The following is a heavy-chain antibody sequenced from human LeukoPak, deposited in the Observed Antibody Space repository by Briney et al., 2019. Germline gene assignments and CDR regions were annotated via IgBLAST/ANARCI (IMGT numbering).Heavy chain of an antibody. Sequence: GGSLTLSCAVSGFSVNNNDMNWVRQAPGKGPEWVSGFYSDGRAYYAGSVQGRFTLSRDNSKNVVYLQMTSVRAEDTATYYCARYDSPSGPGGLDSWGQGTLVTVSS. CDR2: FYSDGRA. CDR3: ARYDSPSGPGGLDS. V-gene: IGHV3-53*01. CDR1: GFSVNNND. J-gene: IGHJ1*01. D-gene: IGHD3-16*01.